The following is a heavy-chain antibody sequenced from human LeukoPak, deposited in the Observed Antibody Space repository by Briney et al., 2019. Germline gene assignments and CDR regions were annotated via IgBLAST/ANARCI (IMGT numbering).Heavy chain of an antibody. J-gene: IGHJ4*02. CDR3: AKDVAAAGTFDY. Sequence: GGSLRLSCAASGFTVSSNYMSWVRQAPGKGLEWVSVIHSGGTIYYPESVKGRFTISRDNSKNTLYLQMNSLRAEDTAVYYCAKDVAAAGTFDYWGQGTLVTVSS. D-gene: IGHD6-13*01. V-gene: IGHV3-53*01. CDR2: IHSGGTI. CDR1: GFTVSSNY.